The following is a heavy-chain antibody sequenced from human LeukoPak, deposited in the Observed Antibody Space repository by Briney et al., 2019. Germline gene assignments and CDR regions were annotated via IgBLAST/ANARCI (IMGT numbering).Heavy chain of an antibody. CDR1: GYTFTSQY. CDR2: VNPSGGDT. J-gene: IGHJ3*02. V-gene: IGHV1-46*01. Sequence: ASVKVSCKASGYTFTSQYMHWVRQAPGQGLEWIGIVNPSGGDTTYAQKLQDRVTMTTDTSTSTVYMELSSVISEGTAVYYCASSDRSGYYPTNYFDIWGQGTMVTVSS. CDR3: ASSDRSGYYPTNYFDI. D-gene: IGHD3-22*01.